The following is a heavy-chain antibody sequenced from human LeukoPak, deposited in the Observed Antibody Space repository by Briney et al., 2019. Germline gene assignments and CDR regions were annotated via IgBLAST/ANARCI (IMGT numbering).Heavy chain of an antibody. CDR3: ARDYYGSGSPPIFDY. D-gene: IGHD3-10*01. CDR2: IIPIFGTA. Sequence: SVKVSCEASGGTFSSYAISWVRQAPGQGLEWMGGIIPIFGTANYAQKFQGRVTITADESTSTAYMELSSLRSEDTAVYYCARDYYGSGSPPIFDYGGQGTLVTVSS. J-gene: IGHJ4*02. V-gene: IGHV1-69*13. CDR1: GGTFSSYA.